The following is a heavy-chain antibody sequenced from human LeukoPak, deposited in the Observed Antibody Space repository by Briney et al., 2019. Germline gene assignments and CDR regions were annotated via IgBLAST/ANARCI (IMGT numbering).Heavy chain of an antibody. V-gene: IGHV1-69*13. CDR3: ARTLYCSSTSCFNWFDP. CDR2: IIPIFGTA. J-gene: IGHJ5*02. D-gene: IGHD2-2*01. Sequence: SVKVSCKASGGTFSSYAISWVRQAPGQGLEWMGGIIPIFGTANYAQKFQGRVTITADESTSTAYMELSSLRSEDTAVYYCARTLYCSSTSCFNWFDPCGQGTLVTVSS. CDR1: GGTFSSYA.